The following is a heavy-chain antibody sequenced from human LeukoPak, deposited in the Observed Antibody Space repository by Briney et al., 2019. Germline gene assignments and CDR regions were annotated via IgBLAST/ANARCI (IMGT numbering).Heavy chain of an antibody. CDR1: GFTFPTYG. Sequence: GGSLRLSCAGSGFTFPTYGMHWVRQAPGKGLEWVAVIASDASSKYYADSGKGRFTISRDNPKNTLYLQMNSLRLEDTAVYYCAKETRRGAMGDGFDIWGQGTMVTVSA. D-gene: IGHD3-10*01. CDR3: AKETRRGAMGDGFDI. J-gene: IGHJ3*02. V-gene: IGHV3-30*18. CDR2: IASDASSK.